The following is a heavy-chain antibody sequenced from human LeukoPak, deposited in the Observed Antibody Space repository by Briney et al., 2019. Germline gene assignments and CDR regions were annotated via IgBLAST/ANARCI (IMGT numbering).Heavy chain of an antibody. Sequence: PGGSLRLSCAASGFTVRSSYMSWVRQAPGKGLEWVAFIRYDGSNKYYADSVKGRFTISRDNSKNTLYLQMNSLRAEDTAVYYCAKDKDQLPTYCFDYWGQGTLVTVSS. CDR2: IRYDGSNK. J-gene: IGHJ4*02. CDR3: AKDKDQLPTYCFDY. CDR1: GFTVRSSY. V-gene: IGHV3-30*02. D-gene: IGHD1-1*01.